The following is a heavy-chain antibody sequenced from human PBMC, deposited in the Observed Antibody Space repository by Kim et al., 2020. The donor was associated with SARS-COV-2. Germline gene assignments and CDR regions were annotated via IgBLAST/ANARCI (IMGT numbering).Heavy chain of an antibody. CDR2: ISAYNGNT. D-gene: IGHD2-2*02. J-gene: IGHJ6*02. V-gene: IGHV1-18*01. Sequence: ASVKVSCKASGYTFTSYGISWVRQAPGQGLEWMGWISAYNGNTKYAQKLQGRVTMTTDTSTSTAYMELRSLRSDDTAVYYCARSTDASCYMCYYYYYGMDVWGQGTTVTVSS. CDR3: ARSTDASCYMCYYYYYGMDV. CDR1: GYTFTSYG.